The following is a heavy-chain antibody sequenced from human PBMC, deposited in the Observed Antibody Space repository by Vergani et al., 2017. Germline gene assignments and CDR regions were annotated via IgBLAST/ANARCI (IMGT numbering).Heavy chain of an antibody. Sequence: QVQLQQWGAGLLKPSETLSLTCAVYGGSFSGYYWSWIRQPPGKGLEWSGEINHSGSTNYNPSLKSRVTISVDTSKNQFSLKLSSVTAADTAVYYCARGPHVDTAMVGYYYYYGMDVWGQGTTVTVSS. D-gene: IGHD5-18*01. V-gene: IGHV4-34*01. CDR2: INHSGST. CDR1: GGSFSGYY. CDR3: ARGPHVDTAMVGYYYYYGMDV. J-gene: IGHJ6*02.